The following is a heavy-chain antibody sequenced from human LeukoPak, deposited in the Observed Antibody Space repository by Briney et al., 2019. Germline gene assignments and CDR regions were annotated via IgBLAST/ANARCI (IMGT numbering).Heavy chain of an antibody. Sequence: PGRSLRLSCAASGFTFSSYGMHWVRQAPGKGLEWVAFIRYDGSNKYYADSVKGRFTISRDNSKNTLYLQMNSLRAEDTAVYYCAKDGSSGYYADYWGQGTLVTVSS. CDR3: AKDGSSGYYADY. V-gene: IGHV3-30*02. D-gene: IGHD3-22*01. CDR1: GFTFSSYG. J-gene: IGHJ4*02. CDR2: IRYDGSNK.